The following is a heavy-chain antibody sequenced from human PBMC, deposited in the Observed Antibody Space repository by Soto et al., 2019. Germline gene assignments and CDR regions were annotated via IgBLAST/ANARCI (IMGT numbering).Heavy chain of an antibody. CDR1: GGSINRNNYY. V-gene: IGHV4-39*02. CDR2: IYYDGST. D-gene: IGHD2-15*01. Sequence: SETLSLTCTVSGGSINRNNYYWAWIRQPPGKGLAWITSIYYDGSTYYNPSLKSRVSISVDTSKNHFSLKLSSVTAADTAVYYCAKVVVAATRHTDFDSWGQGTLVTVS. J-gene: IGHJ4*02. CDR3: AKVVVAATRHTDFDS.